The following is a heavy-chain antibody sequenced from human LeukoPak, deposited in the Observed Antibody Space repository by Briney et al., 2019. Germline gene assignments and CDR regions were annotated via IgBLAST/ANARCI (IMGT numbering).Heavy chain of an antibody. Sequence: SVKVSCKASGGTFSSYGISWVRQAPGQGLEWMGGIIPIFDTTNYAQKFQGRVTITADESTSTVYMELSSLRSEDTAIYYCARGARTFYYDISGYSLDGGWGQGTLVTVSS. CDR1: GGTFSSYG. J-gene: IGHJ4*02. CDR3: ARGARTFYYDISGYSLDGG. D-gene: IGHD3-22*01. V-gene: IGHV1-69*13. CDR2: IIPIFDTT.